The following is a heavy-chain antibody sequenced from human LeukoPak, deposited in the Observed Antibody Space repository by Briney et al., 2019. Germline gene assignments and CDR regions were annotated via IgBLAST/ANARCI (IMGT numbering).Heavy chain of an antibody. V-gene: IGHV6-1*01. J-gene: IGHJ4*02. CDR3: ARGGHGNSVSSFDY. Sequence: SQTLSLTCAISGDSVSSNSAAWNWIRQSPSRGLEWLGRTYYRSRWYDDYAVSMRCRMTVNADTSKNQFSLQLNSVTAEDTAVYYCARGGHGNSVSSFDYWGQGTLVTVSS. CDR1: GDSVSSNSAA. CDR2: TYYRSRWYD. D-gene: IGHD4-23*01.